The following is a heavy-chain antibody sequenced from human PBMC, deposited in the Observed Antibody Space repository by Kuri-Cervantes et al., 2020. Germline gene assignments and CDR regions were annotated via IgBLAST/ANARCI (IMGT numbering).Heavy chain of an antibody. D-gene: IGHD1-26*01. CDR2: INPSGGST. J-gene: IGHJ4*02. CDR3: ARDEWELPRTSYYFDY. Sequence: ASVKVSCKASEYTFTSYCMHWVRQAPGQGLEWMGIINPSGGSTSYAQKFQGRVTMTRDTSTSTVYMELSSLRSEDTAVYYCARDEWELPRTSYYFDYWGQGTLVTVSS. CDR1: EYTFTSYC. V-gene: IGHV1-46*01.